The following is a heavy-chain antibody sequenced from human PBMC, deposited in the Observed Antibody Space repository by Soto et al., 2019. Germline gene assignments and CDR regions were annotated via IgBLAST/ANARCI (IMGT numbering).Heavy chain of an antibody. J-gene: IGHJ4*02. D-gene: IGHD4-17*01. CDR3: AKGIVPGDYGDYSGVDY. CDR1: GFTFSSYA. V-gene: IGHV3-23*01. Sequence: VQLLESGGGLVQPGGSLRLSCAASGFTFSSYAMSWVRQAPGKGLEWVSAISGSGGSTYYADSVKGRFTISRDNSKNTLYLQMNSLRAEDTAVYYCAKGIVPGDYGDYSGVDYWGQGTLVTVSA. CDR2: ISGSGGST.